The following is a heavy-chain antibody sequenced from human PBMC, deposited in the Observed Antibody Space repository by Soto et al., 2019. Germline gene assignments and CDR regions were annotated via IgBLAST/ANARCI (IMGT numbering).Heavy chain of an antibody. CDR1: GYTFTHFY. CDR3: ARGKGMEENYYYYGLDI. J-gene: IGHJ6*02. V-gene: IGHV1-3*01. CDR2: INGGTGQT. D-gene: IGHD1-1*01. Sequence: ASVKVSCKASGYTFTHFYITWVRQAPGQSLEWMGWINGGTGQTKHSQRFQGRVNITRDTSASTAYMELSSLRSEDTAVYYCARGKGMEENYYYYGLDIWGQGTTVTVSS.